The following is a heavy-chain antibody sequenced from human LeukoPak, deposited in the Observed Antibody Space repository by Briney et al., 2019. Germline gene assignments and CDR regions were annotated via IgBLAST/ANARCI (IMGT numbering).Heavy chain of an antibody. Sequence: PGGSLRLSCAASGFTFSSYAMSWVRQAPGQGLDRVSAISGSGGSKYYADSVQGRFTISRDNSKNTLYLQMDSLRAEDTAVYYCAKGRSAVLLWFGEFSWGQGTLVTVSS. CDR1: GFTFSSYA. CDR2: ISGSGGSK. CDR3: AKGRSAVLLWFGEFS. J-gene: IGHJ5*02. V-gene: IGHV3-23*01. D-gene: IGHD3-10*01.